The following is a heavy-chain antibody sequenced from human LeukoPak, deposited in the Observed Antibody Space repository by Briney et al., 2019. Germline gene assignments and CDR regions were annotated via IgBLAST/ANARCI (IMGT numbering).Heavy chain of an antibody. J-gene: IGHJ4*02. V-gene: IGHV3-21*01. CDR3: ARDPPLPVTTDYFDY. CDR2: ISSSSSYI. CDR1: GFTFSSYA. Sequence: GGSLRLSCAASGFTFSSYAMSWVRQAPGKGLEWVSSISSSSSYIYYADSVKGRFTISRDNAKNSLYLQMNSLRAEDTAVHYCARDPPLPVTTDYFDYWGQGTLVTVSS. D-gene: IGHD4-17*01.